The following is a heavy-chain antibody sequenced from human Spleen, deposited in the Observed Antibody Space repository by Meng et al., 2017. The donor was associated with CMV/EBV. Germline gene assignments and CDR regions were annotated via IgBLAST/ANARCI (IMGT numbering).Heavy chain of an antibody. J-gene: IGHJ2*01. V-gene: IGHV1-69*05. CDR3: ARGEVVRGVVIDWYFDL. D-gene: IGHD4-23*01. Sequence: FTGYNMHWVRRAPGQGLEWMGGIIPIFGTANYAQKFQGRVTITTDESTSTAYMELSSLRSEDTAVYYCARGEVVRGVVIDWYFDLWGRGTLVTVSS. CDR1: FTGYN. CDR2: IIPIFGTA.